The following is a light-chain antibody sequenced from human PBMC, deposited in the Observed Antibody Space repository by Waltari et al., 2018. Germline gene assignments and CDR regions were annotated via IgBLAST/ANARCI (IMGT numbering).Light chain of an antibody. CDR1: ALPTEY. J-gene: IGLJ1*01. V-gene: IGLV3-25*03. Sequence: SYELTQSPSQSVSPGQTATNTCSGDALPTEYVYWYQQEPGQATVLIIYKDEERPPGNPQRFSCSSSGTTATLSISGVQAEDDADYYCQSADSSGTYYVFAAGTKVTVL. CDR2: KDE. CDR3: QSADSSGTYYV.